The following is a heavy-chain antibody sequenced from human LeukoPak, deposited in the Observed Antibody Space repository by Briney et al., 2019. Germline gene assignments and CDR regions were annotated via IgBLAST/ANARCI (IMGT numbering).Heavy chain of an antibody. D-gene: IGHD2-2*01. J-gene: IGHJ6*02. CDR3: ARDPKLVVVPAAITRDYYYYGMDV. Sequence: ASVKASCKASGYTFTSYGISWVRQAPGQGLEWMGWISAYNGNTNYAQKLQGRVPMTTDTSTSTAYMELRSLRSDDTAVYYCARDPKLVVVPAAITRDYYYYGMDVWGQGTTVTVSS. V-gene: IGHV1-18*01. CDR1: GYTFTSYG. CDR2: ISAYNGNT.